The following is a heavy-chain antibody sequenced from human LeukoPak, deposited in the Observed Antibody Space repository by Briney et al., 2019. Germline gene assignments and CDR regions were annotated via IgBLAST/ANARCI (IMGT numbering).Heavy chain of an antibody. J-gene: IGHJ4*02. CDR3: ARQYGTPFFLSGKYYFDY. Sequence: SETLSLTCAVYGGPFSGYYWSWIRQPPGKGLEWIGEINHSGSTNYNPSLKSRVTISVDTSKNQFSLKLSSVTAADTAVYYCARQYGTPFFLSGKYYFDYWGQGTLVTVSS. CDR2: INHSGST. D-gene: IGHD4-17*01. V-gene: IGHV4-34*01. CDR1: GGPFSGYY.